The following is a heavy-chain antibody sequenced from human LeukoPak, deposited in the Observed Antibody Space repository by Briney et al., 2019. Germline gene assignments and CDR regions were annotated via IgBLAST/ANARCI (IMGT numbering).Heavy chain of an antibody. CDR3: ARDSGSYQGGAFDI. V-gene: IGHV1-69*04. D-gene: IGHD1-26*01. Sequence: SVKASCKASGGTFSSYAISWVRQAPGQGLEWMGRIIPILGIANYAQKFQGRVTITADKSTSTAYMELSSLRSEDTAVYYCARDSGSYQGGAFDIWGQGTMVTVSS. J-gene: IGHJ3*02. CDR1: GGTFSSYA. CDR2: IIPILGIA.